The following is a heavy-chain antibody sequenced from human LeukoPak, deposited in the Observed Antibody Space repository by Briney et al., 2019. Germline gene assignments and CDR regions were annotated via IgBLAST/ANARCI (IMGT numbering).Heavy chain of an antibody. CDR3: AREGVEVLWFGESSPYFDY. Sequence: SETLSLTCAVYGGSFSGCYWSWIRQLPGKGLEWIGEINHSGSTNYNPSLKSRVTISVDTSKNQFSLKLSSVTAADTAVYYCAREGVEVLWFGESSPYFDYWGQGTLVTVSS. V-gene: IGHV4-34*01. J-gene: IGHJ4*02. CDR2: INHSGST. CDR1: GGSFSGCY. D-gene: IGHD3-10*01.